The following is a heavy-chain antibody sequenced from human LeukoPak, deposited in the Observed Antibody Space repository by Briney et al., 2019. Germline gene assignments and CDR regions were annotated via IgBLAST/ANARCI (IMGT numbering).Heavy chain of an antibody. CDR1: GYTFTSYG. D-gene: IGHD4-17*01. J-gene: IGHJ3*02. Sequence: APVKVSCKASGYTFTSYGISWVRQAPGQGLEWMGWISAYNGNTNYAQKLQGRVTMTTDTSTSTAYMELRSLRSDDTAVYYCARSKYGDYTLDAFDIWGQGTMVTVSS. CDR3: ARSKYGDYTLDAFDI. CDR2: ISAYNGNT. V-gene: IGHV1-18*01.